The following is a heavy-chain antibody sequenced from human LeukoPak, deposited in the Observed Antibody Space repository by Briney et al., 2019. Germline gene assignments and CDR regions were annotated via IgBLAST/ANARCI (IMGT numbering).Heavy chain of an antibody. CDR2: ISGSGGAT. CDR1: GFTFSSYA. D-gene: IGHD5-12*01. Sequence: GGSLRLSCAASGFTFSSYAMSWVRQAPGKGLEWVSTISGSGGATYYADSVKGRFTISRDNSKNTLYLQMNSLRAEDRAVYYCARVAGGKWPRPSFDIWGQGTMVTVSS. J-gene: IGHJ3*02. V-gene: IGHV3-23*01. CDR3: ARVAGGKWPRPSFDI.